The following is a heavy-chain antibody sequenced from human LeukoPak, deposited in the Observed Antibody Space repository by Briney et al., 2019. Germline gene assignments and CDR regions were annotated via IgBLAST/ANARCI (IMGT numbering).Heavy chain of an antibody. CDR2: ISSSSSYI. Sequence: GGSLRLSCAASGFTVSSNYMSWVRQAPGKGLEWVSSISSSSSYIYYADSVKGRFTISRDNAKNSLYLQMNSLRAEDTAVYYCAREGHYSGYDLSWGQGTLVTVSS. J-gene: IGHJ4*02. V-gene: IGHV3-21*01. CDR1: GFTVSSNY. CDR3: AREGHYSGYDLS. D-gene: IGHD5-12*01.